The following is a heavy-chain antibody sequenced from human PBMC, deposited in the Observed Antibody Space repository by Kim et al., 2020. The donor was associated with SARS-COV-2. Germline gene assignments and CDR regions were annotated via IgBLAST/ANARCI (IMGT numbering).Heavy chain of an antibody. Sequence: SVKVSCKASGGTFSSYAISWVRQAPGQGLEWMGGIIPIFGTANYAQKFQGRVTITADESTSTAYMELSSLRSEDTAVYYCARWGDGGNLYYYYGMDVWGQGTTVTVSS. CDR3: ARWGDGGNLYYYYGMDV. D-gene: IGHD2-15*01. J-gene: IGHJ6*02. V-gene: IGHV1-69*13. CDR1: GGTFSSYA. CDR2: IIPIFGTA.